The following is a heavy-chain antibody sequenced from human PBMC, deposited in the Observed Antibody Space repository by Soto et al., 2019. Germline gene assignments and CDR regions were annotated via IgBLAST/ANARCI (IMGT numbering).Heavy chain of an antibody. V-gene: IGHV4-61*01. J-gene: IGHJ5*02. D-gene: IGHD6-19*01. CDR2: IYYSGST. CDR3: ARREGSSGWSATQTPNWFDP. Sequence: PSETLSLTCTVSGGSVSSGSYYWSWIRQPPGKGLEWIGYIYYSGSTNYNPSLKSRVTISVDTSKNQFSLKLSSVTAADTAVYYCARREGSSGWSATQTPNWFDPWGQGTLVTVSS. CDR1: GGSVSSGSYY.